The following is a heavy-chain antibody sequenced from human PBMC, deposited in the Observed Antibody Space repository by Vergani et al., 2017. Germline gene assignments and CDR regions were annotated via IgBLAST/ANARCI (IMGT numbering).Heavy chain of an antibody. J-gene: IGHJ6*03. CDR1: GYSFSSHA. CDR3: ARAGSVTSGSIQYNFYIGV. D-gene: IGHD3-10*01. CDR2: ISNDGSKK. Sequence: QVQLAESGGGRVQPGRSLRLSCAASGYSFSSHAIHWVRQAPGKGLEWVAVISNDGSKKYYADSVEGRFTISRDNSKNTLDLQMNSLRTQDTAVYYCARAGSVTSGSIQYNFYIGVWGKGTTVTVS. V-gene: IGHV3-30*03.